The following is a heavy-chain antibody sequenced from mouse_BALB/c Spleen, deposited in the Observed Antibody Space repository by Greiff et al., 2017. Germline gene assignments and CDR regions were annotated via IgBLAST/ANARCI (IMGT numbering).Heavy chain of an antibody. CDR1: GFTFSSYG. V-gene: IGHV5-6*01. J-gene: IGHJ2*01. D-gene: IGHD2-1*01. CDR3: ARLMVTAYYFDY. CDR2: ISSGGSYT. Sequence: EVKVVESGGDLVKPGGSLKLSCAASGFTFSSYGMSWVRQTPDKRLEWVATISSGGSYTYYPDSVKGRFTISRDNAKNTLYLQMSSLKSEDTAMYYCARLMVTAYYFDYWGQGTTLTVSS.